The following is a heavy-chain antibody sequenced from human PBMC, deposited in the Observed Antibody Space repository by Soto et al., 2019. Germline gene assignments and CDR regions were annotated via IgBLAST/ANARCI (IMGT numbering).Heavy chain of an antibody. CDR3: ARGGTPIDD. CDR2: ISAYNGNT. Sequence: QVQLVQSGAEVKKPGASVKVSCKDSGYTFTNFGISWVREAPGLGLEWIGWISAYNGNTNYAQNFQGRVTMTTDTSTSTAYMELRSLRAYDTAFYYCARGGTPIDDWGQGTLVTVSS. CDR1: GYTFTNFG. J-gene: IGHJ4*02. D-gene: IGHD3-16*01. V-gene: IGHV1-18*01.